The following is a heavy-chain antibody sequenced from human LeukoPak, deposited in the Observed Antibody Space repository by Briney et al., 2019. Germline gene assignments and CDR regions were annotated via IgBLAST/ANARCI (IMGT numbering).Heavy chain of an antibody. D-gene: IGHD6-19*01. CDR2: INPNSGGT. J-gene: IGHJ5*02. CDR1: GYTFTGYY. CDR3: ARDLAVAGWHWFDP. Sequence: GASVKVSCKASGYTFTGYYMHWVRQAPGQGLEWMGWINPNSGGTNYAQKFQGRVTMTRDTSISTAYMELSRLRSDDTAVYYCARDLAVAGWHWFDPWGQGTLVTVSS. V-gene: IGHV1-2*02.